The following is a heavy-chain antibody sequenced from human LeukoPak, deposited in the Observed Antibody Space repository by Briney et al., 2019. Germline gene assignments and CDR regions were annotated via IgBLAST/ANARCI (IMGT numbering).Heavy chain of an antibody. CDR2: VSFDSNNI. CDR3: AKAHPPRHELGNFYFDY. V-gene: IGHV3-30*18. CDR1: GFTFSTYG. D-gene: IGHD7-27*01. J-gene: IGHJ4*02. Sequence: TGGSLRLSCAASGFTFSTYGMHWVRQAPGKGLEGVAVVSFDSNNIYYADSVKGRFTISRDNSKNTLYLKMNSLRGEDTAVYYCAKAHPPRHELGNFYFDYWGQGTLVTVSS.